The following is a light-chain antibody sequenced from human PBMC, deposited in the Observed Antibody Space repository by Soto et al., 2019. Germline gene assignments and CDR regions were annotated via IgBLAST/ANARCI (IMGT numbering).Light chain of an antibody. CDR3: QQRSNWLT. V-gene: IGKV3-11*01. CDR1: QSVSSY. CDR2: DAS. J-gene: IGKJ1*01. Sequence: EIVLTQSPATLSLSPGERATLSCRASQSVSSYLAWHQQKPGQAPRLLIYDASNRATGIPARFSGSGSGTDFTLTISSLEPEDFAVYYCQQRSNWLTFGQGTKVEIK.